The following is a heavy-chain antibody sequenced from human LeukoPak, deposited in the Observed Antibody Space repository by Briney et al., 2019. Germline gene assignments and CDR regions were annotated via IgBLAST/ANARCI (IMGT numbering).Heavy chain of an antibody. J-gene: IGHJ6*03. D-gene: IGHD3-10*01. CDR3: ARHLAGITMVRGVRDYYYYMDV. CDR2: IKPNSGGK. CDR1: GYTFTSYD. Sequence: GSVKVSCKASGYTFTSYDMHWVRQAPGQGLEWMGFIKPNSGGKNYAQTLQGRFTMSRDTSINTPYMELSSLRSDDTAVYYCARHLAGITMVRGVRDYYYYMDVWGKGTTVTISS. V-gene: IGHV1-2*02.